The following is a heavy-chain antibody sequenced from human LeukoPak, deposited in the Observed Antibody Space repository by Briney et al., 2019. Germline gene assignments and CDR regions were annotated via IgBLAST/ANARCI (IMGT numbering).Heavy chain of an antibody. V-gene: IGHV1-8*01. D-gene: IGHD6-13*01. CDR1: GYTFTSYD. CDR2: VNPNSGNT. CDR3: ARGRASSSWYPVDY. Sequence: ASVKVSCKASGYTFTSYDINWVRQATGQGLEWMGWVNPNSGNTGYAQKFQGRVTMTRNTSISTAYVELSSLRSEDTAVYYCARGRASSSWYPVDYWGQGTLVTVSS. J-gene: IGHJ4*02.